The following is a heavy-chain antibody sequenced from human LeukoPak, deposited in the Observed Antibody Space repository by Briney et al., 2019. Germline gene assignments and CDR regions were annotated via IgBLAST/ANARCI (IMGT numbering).Heavy chain of an antibody. CDR2: ISSSGSTI. V-gene: IGHV3-11*01. CDR1: GFTYSDYY. J-gene: IGHJ5*02. D-gene: IGHD2-2*01. CDR3: ATASTVPAATFDP. Sequence: PGGSLRLSCAASGFTYSDYYMSWIRQAPGEGLEWVSYISSSGSTIYYADSVKGRFTISRDNAKNSLYLQMNSLRAEDTAVYYCATASTVPAATFDPWGQGTLVTVSS.